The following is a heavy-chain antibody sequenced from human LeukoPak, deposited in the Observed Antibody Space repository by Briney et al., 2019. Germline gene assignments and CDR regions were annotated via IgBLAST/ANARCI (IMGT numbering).Heavy chain of an antibody. CDR2: IKQDGSEK. J-gene: IGHJ4*02. Sequence: GGSLRLSCAASGFTFSSYWMSWVRQAPGKGLEWVANIKQDGSEKYYVDSVKGRFTISRDNAKNSLYLQMNSLRADDTAVYYCASHYDYVWGSYRQFDYWGQGTLVTVSS. CDR1: GFTFSSYW. D-gene: IGHD3-16*02. V-gene: IGHV3-7*01. CDR3: ASHYDYVWGSYRQFDY.